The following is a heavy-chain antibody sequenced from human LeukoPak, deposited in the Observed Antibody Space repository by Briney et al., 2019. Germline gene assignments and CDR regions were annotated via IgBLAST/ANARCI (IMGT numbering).Heavy chain of an antibody. D-gene: IGHD6-19*01. CDR1: GFTFNSYA. V-gene: IGHV3-23*01. Sequence: GGSLRLSCAASGFTFNSYAMSWVRQAPWERLQWVSGISDSGGNTYYADSVRGRFTISRDNSKNTLYLQMNSLRAEDTAVYYCASGIAVAGPYDYWGQGTLVTVSS. CDR2: ISDSGGNT. J-gene: IGHJ4*02. CDR3: ASGIAVAGPYDY.